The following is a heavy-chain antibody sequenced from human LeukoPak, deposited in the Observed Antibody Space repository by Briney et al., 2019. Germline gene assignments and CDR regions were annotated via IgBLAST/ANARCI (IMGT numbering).Heavy chain of an antibody. CDR2: ISSSSSYI. CDR1: GFAFSRYS. CDR3: ARSKSGYSSSWYEKFPDY. V-gene: IGHV3-21*01. J-gene: IGHJ4*02. Sequence: GGSLRLSCAASGFAFSRYSMNWVRQAPGKGLEWVSSISSSSSYIYYADSVKGRFTISRDNAKNSLYLQMNSLRVEDTAVYYCARSKSGYSSSWYEKFPDYWGQGTLVTVSS. D-gene: IGHD6-13*01.